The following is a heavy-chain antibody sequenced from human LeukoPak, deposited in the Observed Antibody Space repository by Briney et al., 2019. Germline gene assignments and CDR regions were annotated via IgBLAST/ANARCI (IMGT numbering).Heavy chain of an antibody. CDR3: ARGWGEKGYCRGGTCNNPQFDY. CDR2: IKEDGREK. J-gene: IGHJ4*02. Sequence: GGSLRLSCEASGCRFSDYWMTWVRQAPGKGLDWVANIKEDGREKYYVDSVKGRFTLSKDNAKNSVYLQMNSLGAEDTAVYYCARGWGEKGYCRGGTCNNPQFDYWGQGILVTVSS. D-gene: IGHD2-15*01. CDR1: GCRFSDYW. V-gene: IGHV3-7*01.